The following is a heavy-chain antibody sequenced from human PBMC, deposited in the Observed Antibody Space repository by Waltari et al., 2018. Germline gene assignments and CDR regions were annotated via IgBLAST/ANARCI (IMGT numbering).Heavy chain of an antibody. CDR3: ARDLVGATRLGLNAFDI. J-gene: IGHJ3*02. V-gene: IGHV1-69*08. CDR1: GGTFSSYA. D-gene: IGHD1-26*01. Sequence: QVQLVQSGAEVKKPGSSVKVSCKASGGTFSSYAISWVRQAPGQGLEWMGRIIPIFGTANYAQNFQGRVTITADKSTSTAYMELSSLRSEDTAVYYCARDLVGATRLGLNAFDIWGQGTMVTVSS. CDR2: IIPIFGTA.